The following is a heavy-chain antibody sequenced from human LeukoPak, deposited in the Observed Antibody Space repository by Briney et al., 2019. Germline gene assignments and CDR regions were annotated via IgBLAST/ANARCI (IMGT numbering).Heavy chain of an antibody. CDR3: AKDRDCSSDRCSDAFDV. Sequence: GRSLRLSCAASGFTLDDYAMHWVRQVPGKGLEWVSSISWNSASVAYADSLKDRFTISRDNGENSLYLQMDSLKSEDTALYYCAKDRDCSSDRCSDAFDVWGRGTLVTVSS. V-gene: IGHV3-9*01. D-gene: IGHD2-2*01. CDR1: GFTLDDYA. CDR2: ISWNSASV. J-gene: IGHJ3*01.